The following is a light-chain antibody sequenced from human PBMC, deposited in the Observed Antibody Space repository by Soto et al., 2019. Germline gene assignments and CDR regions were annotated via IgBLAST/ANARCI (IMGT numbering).Light chain of an antibody. CDR1: SSDVGGYNY. CDR3: SSYTSSSTLVV. Sequence: QSALTQPASVSGSTVQSITISCTGTSSDVGGYNYVSWYQQHPGKAPKLMIYEVSNRPSGVSNRFSGSKSGNTASLTISGLQAEYEADYYCSSYTSSSTLVVFGGGTKLTVL. V-gene: IGLV2-14*01. J-gene: IGLJ2*01. CDR2: EVS.